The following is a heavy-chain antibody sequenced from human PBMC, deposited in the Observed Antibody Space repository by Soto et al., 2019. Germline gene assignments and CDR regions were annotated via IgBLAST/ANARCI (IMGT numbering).Heavy chain of an antibody. V-gene: IGHV3-7*03. D-gene: IGHD3-3*01. CDR2: IKEDGSVK. CDR1: RLTFSPYW. CDR3: ARDVSSEYASILDV. Sequence: QAGGSLRLSCEGFRLTFSPYWMTWVRQAPGKGLEWVASIKEDGSVKNYADSVKGRFTVSRDNVKRAMFLQMTSVRVDDTAVYFCARDVSSEYASILDVWGRGARVTVSS. J-gene: IGHJ4*02.